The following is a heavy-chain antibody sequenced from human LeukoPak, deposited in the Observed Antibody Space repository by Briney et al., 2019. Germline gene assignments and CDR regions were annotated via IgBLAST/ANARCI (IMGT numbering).Heavy chain of an antibody. Sequence: ASVKVSCKASGYTFTSYGVSWVRQAPGQGLEWMGWISGSNGNTNNAQKVQGRVTMTTDTSTSTAYMELRSLRSDDTAVYYCARYPLSYSSNWHYYFGYWGQGTLLTVSS. CDR2: ISGSNGNT. CDR1: GYTFTSYG. CDR3: ARYPLSYSSNWHYYFGY. V-gene: IGHV1-18*01. D-gene: IGHD6-13*01. J-gene: IGHJ4*02.